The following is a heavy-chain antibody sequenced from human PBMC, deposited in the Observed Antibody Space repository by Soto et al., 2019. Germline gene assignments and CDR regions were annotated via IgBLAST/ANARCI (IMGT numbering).Heavy chain of an antibody. J-gene: IGHJ4*02. CDR3: ARGRGDVYKLWYYFYY. Sequence: QVQLVQSGAEVKKPGSSVKVSCKASGGTFSSYAISWVRQAPGQGLEWMGGIIPIFGTANYAQKFQGRVTIPADETKSTAYMERGSRRSEDAAVYYCARGRGDVYKLWYYFYYWGQGTLVTVS. CDR1: GGTFSSYA. D-gene: IGHD2-21*01. V-gene: IGHV1-69*12. CDR2: IIPIFGTA.